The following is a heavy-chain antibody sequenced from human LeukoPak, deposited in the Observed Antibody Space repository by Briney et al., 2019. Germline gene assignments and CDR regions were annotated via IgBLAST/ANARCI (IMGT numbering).Heavy chain of an antibody. D-gene: IGHD5/OR15-5a*01. CDR3: ARDAVSTTTVGGIDY. V-gene: IGHV1-18*01. CDR2: ISGYSGNT. CDR1: GYTFTSYG. Sequence: ASVKVSCKASGYTFTSYGISLVRQAPGQGLEWMGWISGYSGNTKYAEKIQGRVTMTTDTSTSTTYMELRSLRSDDTAVYYCARDAVSTTTVGGIDYWGQGTLVTVSS. J-gene: IGHJ4*02.